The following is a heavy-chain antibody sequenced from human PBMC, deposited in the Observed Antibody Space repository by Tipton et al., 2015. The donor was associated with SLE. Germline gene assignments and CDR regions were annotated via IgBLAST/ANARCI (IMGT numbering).Heavy chain of an antibody. CDR1: GDSVGTNY. V-gene: IGHV4-4*07. J-gene: IGHJ3*02. D-gene: IGHD1-26*01. Sequence: TLSLTCTVSGDSVGTNYWNWIRQPAGKGLEWIGRIYNSGSTFYNPSLKSRVTISLDTSKNQFSLNLSSVTAADTAVYYCARVGAGISAFDIWGQGTMVTVSS. CDR2: IYNSGST. CDR3: ARVGAGISAFDI.